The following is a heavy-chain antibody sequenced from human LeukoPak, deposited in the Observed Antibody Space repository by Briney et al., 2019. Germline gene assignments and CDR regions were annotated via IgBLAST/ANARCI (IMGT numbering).Heavy chain of an antibody. Sequence: PSETLSLTCTVSGGSISSYYWSWIRQPPGKGLEWIGYISYSGSTDYNPSLKSRVTISVDTSKNQFSLNLRSVTAADTAVYYCARHGGYSFDYWGQGTLVTVSS. V-gene: IGHV4-59*08. J-gene: IGHJ4*02. CDR3: ARHGGYSFDY. CDR1: GGSISSYY. CDR2: ISYSGST.